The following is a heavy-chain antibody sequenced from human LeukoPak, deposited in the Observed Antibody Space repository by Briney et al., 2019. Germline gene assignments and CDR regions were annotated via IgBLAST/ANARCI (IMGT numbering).Heavy chain of an antibody. CDR3: ARDMWDGDGYNTHAFDI. D-gene: IGHD5-24*01. CDR2: IYTSGST. Sequence: SQTLSLTCTVSGGSISSGSYYWSWIRQPAGKGLEWIGRIYTSGSTNYNPSLKSRVTISVDTSKNQLSLKLSSVTAADTAVYYCARDMWDGDGYNTHAFDIWGQGTMVTVSS. V-gene: IGHV4-61*02. CDR1: GGSISSGSYY. J-gene: IGHJ3*02.